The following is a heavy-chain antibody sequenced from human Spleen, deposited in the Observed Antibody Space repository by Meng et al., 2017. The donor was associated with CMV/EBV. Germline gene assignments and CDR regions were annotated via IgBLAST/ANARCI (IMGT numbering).Heavy chain of an antibody. CDR2: ISSSGSTI. CDR1: GFTFSSYE. Sequence: GGSLRLSCAASGFTFSSYEMNWVRQAPGKGLESVSYISSSGSTIYYADSVKGRFTISRDNAKNSLYLQMNSLRAEDTAVYYCARAYCGDDCYSRAFDIWVQGTMVTVSS. D-gene: IGHD2-21*01. J-gene: IGHJ3*02. CDR3: ARAYCGDDCYSRAFDI. V-gene: IGHV3-48*03.